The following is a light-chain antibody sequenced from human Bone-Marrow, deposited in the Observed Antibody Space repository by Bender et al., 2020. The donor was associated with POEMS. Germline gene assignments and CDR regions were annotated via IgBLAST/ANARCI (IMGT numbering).Light chain of an antibody. Sequence: QSVLTQPPSASGTPGQRVIISCSGSSSNIVTNPVNWYQHLPGTAPKVLIYNTNQRPSGVPDRFSGSKSGTSASLAISALQAEDEADYYCCLYAGYRSPFGGGTKLTVL. CDR2: NTN. V-gene: IGLV1-44*01. J-gene: IGLJ2*01. CDR1: SSNIVTNP. CDR3: CLYAGYRSP.